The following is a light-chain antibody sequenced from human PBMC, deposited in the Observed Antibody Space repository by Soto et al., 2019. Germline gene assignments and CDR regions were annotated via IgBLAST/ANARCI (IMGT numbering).Light chain of an antibody. J-gene: IGKJ5*01. CDR2: GPS. Sequence: EIVFTQSPGTLSFSPGERATLSFRASQSVSYNLAWYQHKPGQAPRLLIYGPSTRATGIPARFSGSGSGTDFTLTISRLEPEDFAVYYCQQYSSSPSITFGQGTRLEIK. CDR3: QQYSSSPSIT. V-gene: IGKV3-20*01. CDR1: QSVSYN.